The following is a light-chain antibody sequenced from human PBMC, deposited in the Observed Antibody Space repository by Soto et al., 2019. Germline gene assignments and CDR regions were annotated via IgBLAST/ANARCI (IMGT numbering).Light chain of an antibody. CDR2: DAS. Sequence: EIVMTQSPATLSVSPGERATLSCRASQSVSSRLAWYQQKRGQAPRLLIHDASTRATGIPARFSGSGSGTEFNLTISSLQSEDFAIYYCRHYNNWPPETFGQGTKVDIK. V-gene: IGKV3-15*01. CDR1: QSVSSR. J-gene: IGKJ1*01. CDR3: RHYNNWPPET.